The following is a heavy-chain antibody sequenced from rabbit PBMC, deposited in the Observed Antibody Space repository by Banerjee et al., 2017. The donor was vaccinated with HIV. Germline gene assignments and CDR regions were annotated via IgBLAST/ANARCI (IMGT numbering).Heavy chain of an antibody. CDR3: ERDREWTLDL. CDR2: LNTSSGST. D-gene: IGHD1-1*01. J-gene: IGHJ6*01. CDR1: GFSFSNRYV. V-gene: IGHV1S45*01. Sequence: QEQLEESGGGLVKPEGSLTLTCKASGFSFSNRYVMCWVRQAPGKGLEWIACLNTSSGSTDYASWAKGRFTISKTSSTTVTLQMTSLTAADTATYFCERDREWTLDLWGPGTLVTVS.